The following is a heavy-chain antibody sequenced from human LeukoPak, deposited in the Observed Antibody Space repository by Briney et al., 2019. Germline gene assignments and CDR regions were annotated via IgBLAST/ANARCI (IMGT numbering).Heavy chain of an antibody. CDR2: ISYDGSNK. CDR3: AKDQGATMVRGVGAFDI. Sequence: GGSLRLSCAASGFTFSSYAMHWVRQAPGKGLEWVAVISYDGSNKYYADSVKGRFTISRDNAKNSLYLQMNSLRAEDTALYYCAKDQGATMVRGVGAFDIWGQGTMVTVSS. J-gene: IGHJ3*02. CDR1: GFTFSSYA. V-gene: IGHV3-30-3*01. D-gene: IGHD3-10*01.